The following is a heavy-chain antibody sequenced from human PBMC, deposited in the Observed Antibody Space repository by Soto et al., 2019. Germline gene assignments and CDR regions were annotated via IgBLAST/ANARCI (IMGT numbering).Heavy chain of an antibody. V-gene: IGHV3-23*01. CDR3: AKVAGGLGYFDL. D-gene: IGHD3-16*01. Sequence: EVQLLESGGGLARPGGSLRLSCVASGFTFSDYAMTWVRQAPGKGLEWVATISATGGNIEYTDSLKGRFTISRDNSKNTLYLQLIGMTSDDMAVHYCAKVAGGLGYFDLWGRGSLVTVSS. CDR1: GFTFSDYA. J-gene: IGHJ2*01. CDR2: ISATGGNI.